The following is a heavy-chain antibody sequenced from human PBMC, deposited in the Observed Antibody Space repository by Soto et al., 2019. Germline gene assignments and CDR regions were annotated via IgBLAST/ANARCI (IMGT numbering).Heavy chain of an antibody. J-gene: IGHJ4*02. Sequence: SETLSLTCTVSGDSISDFYWTWIRQSPGKGLEWIGYIYHTGSTKYNPSLESRVTFSIDTSKSQFSLRLTSVTAEDTAVYYCAKVGGYGPFDYWGQGTLVTVSS. V-gene: IGHV4-59*01. CDR2: IYHTGST. D-gene: IGHD5-18*01. CDR3: AKVGGYGPFDY. CDR1: GDSISDFY.